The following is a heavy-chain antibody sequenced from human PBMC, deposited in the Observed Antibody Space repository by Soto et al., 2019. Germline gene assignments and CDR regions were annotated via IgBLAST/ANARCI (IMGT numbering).Heavy chain of an antibody. CDR2: ISGGGGDT. V-gene: IGHV3-23*01. Sequence: SGGSLRLSCAASGFSFNNYAMTWVRQAPGKGLEWVSTISGGGGDTYYADSVKGRFTVSRDNSKNTLYLQMNSLRADDTAVYFCAKFPEYSGYDGTYFDYWGQGTLVTVSS. CDR3: AKFPEYSGYDGTYFDY. J-gene: IGHJ4*02. D-gene: IGHD5-12*01. CDR1: GFSFNNYA.